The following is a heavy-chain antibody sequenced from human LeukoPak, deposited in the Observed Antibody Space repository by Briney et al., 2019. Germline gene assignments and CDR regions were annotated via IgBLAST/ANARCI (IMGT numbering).Heavy chain of an antibody. CDR3: AREGGYYDSSGYFSYLDY. D-gene: IGHD3-22*01. CDR1: GFTFSNYA. Sequence: GGSLRLSCAASGFTFSNYAIYWVRQAPGKGLVWVSRINSDGSSISYADSVKGRFTISRDNAKNTLYLQMNSLRAEDTAVYYCAREGGYYDSSGYFSYLDYWGQGTLVTVSS. CDR2: INSDGSSI. V-gene: IGHV3-74*01. J-gene: IGHJ4*02.